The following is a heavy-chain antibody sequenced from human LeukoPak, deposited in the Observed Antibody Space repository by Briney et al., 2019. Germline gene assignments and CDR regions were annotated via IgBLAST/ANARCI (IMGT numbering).Heavy chain of an antibody. V-gene: IGHV3-21*01. CDR1: GFTFSSYS. Sequence: GGSLRLSCAASGFTFSSYSMNWVRQAPGKGLEWVSSISSSSSYIYYADSVKGRFTISRDNAKNSLYLQMNSLRAEDTAVYYCARASYDLYYYDSSGPDNHFDYWGQGTLVTVSS. D-gene: IGHD3-22*01. J-gene: IGHJ4*02. CDR2: ISSSSSYI. CDR3: ARASYDLYYYDSSGPDNHFDY.